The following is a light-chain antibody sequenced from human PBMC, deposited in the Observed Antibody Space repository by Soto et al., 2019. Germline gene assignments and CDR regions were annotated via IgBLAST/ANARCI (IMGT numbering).Light chain of an antibody. J-gene: IGLJ1*01. CDR1: SSNIGTYS. CDR2: SDN. CDR3: SSYTSSSTV. Sequence: QSVLTQPPSASGTPGQRVTISCSGGSSNIGTYSVSWYQQFPGTAPRLLIYSDNQRPSGVSNRFSGSKSGNTASLTISGLQAEDEADYYCSSYTSSSTVFGTGTKVTVL. V-gene: IGLV1-44*01.